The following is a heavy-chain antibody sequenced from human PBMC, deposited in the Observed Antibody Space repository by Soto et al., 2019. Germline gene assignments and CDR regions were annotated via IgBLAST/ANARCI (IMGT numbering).Heavy chain of an antibody. CDR3: VRSVGAALSDY. J-gene: IGHJ4*02. V-gene: IGHV1-3*01. CDR2: INAGNGNT. CDR1: GYTFTSYA. Sequence: QVQLVQSGAEVKKPGASVKVSCKASGYTFTSYAMNWVRQAPGQRLEWMGWINAGNGNTKYSQKFQGRVTITRDTSASTAYMELSSRRSEDTAVYYCVRSVGAALSDYWGQGTLVTVSS. D-gene: IGHD1-26*01.